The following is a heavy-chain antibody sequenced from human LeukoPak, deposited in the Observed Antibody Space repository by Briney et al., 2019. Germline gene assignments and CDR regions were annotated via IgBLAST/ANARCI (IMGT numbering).Heavy chain of an antibody. CDR3: ARYPLSYSSNWHYYFDY. D-gene: IGHD6-13*01. CDR2: ISGSNGNT. CDR1: GYTFTSYG. V-gene: IGHV1-18*01. J-gene: IGHJ4*02. Sequence: ASVKVSCKASGYTFTSYGVSWVRQAPGQGLEWMGWISGSNGNTNNAQKVQGRVTMTTDTSTSTAYMALRSLRSDDTAVYYCARYPLSYSSNWHYYFDYWGQGTLLTVSS.